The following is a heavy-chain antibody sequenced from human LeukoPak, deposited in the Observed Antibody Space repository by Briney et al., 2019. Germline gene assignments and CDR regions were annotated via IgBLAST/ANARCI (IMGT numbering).Heavy chain of an antibody. CDR2: IYHSGST. Sequence: SETLSLTCTVSGYSISSGYYWGWIRQPPGKGLEWIGSIYHSGSTYYNPSLKSRVTISVDTSKHQFSLKLSSVTAADTAVYYCARHLVRGVIINWGQGTLVTVSS. CDR3: ARHLVRGVIIN. D-gene: IGHD3-10*01. V-gene: IGHV4-38-2*02. J-gene: IGHJ4*02. CDR1: GYSISSGYY.